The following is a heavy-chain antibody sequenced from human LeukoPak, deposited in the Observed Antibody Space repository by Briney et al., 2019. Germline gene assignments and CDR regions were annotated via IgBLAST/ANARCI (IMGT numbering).Heavy chain of an antibody. V-gene: IGHV3-66*01. J-gene: IGHJ4*02. D-gene: IGHD3-22*01. Sequence: GGSLRLSCAASGFTVSSNYMSWVRQAPGKGLEWVSLIYSGGSTYYADSVKGRFTISRDNSRNTLYLQMNSLRAGDTAVYYCAKDGGGYYYDSSGYFDYWGQGTLVTVSS. CDR2: IYSGGST. CDR1: GFTVSSNY. CDR3: AKDGGGYYYDSSGYFDY.